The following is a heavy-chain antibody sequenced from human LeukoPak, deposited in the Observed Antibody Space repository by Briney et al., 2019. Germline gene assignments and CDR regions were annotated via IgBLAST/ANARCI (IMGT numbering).Heavy chain of an antibody. D-gene: IGHD2-8*01. V-gene: IGHV1-18*01. Sequence: GASVKVSCKASGYTFTSYGISWVRQALGQGLEWMGWISAYNGNTNYAQKLQGRVTMTTDTSTSTAYMELRSLTSDDTAVYYCARSEMVETPPDYWGQGTLVTLSS. CDR2: ISAYNGNT. J-gene: IGHJ4*02. CDR3: ARSEMVETPPDY. CDR1: GYTFTSYG.